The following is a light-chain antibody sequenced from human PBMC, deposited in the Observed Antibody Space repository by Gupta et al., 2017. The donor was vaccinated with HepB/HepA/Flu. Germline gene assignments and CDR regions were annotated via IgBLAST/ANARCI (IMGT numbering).Light chain of an antibody. CDR1: SGHSNSI. CDR2: VEDSGNY. V-gene: IGLV4-60*03. J-gene: IGLJ3*02. Sequence: HPVLTQSSSASASLGSAVKLTCTLSSGHSNSIIAWHQQPPGKAPRYLMMVEDSGNYCTAGVAPVRFSGSASKADCYLLIANLQAEDEDDYYYETWGTDTRVFGGGTRLTVL. CDR3: ETWGTDTRV.